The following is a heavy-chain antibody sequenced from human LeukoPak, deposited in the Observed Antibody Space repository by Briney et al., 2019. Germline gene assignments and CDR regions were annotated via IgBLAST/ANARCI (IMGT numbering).Heavy chain of an antibody. CDR1: GYTFTSYG. J-gene: IGHJ5*02. CDR3: AGVGGGSYRNWFDP. D-gene: IGHD1-26*01. Sequence: ASVKVSCKASGYTFTSYGISWVRQAPGQGLEWMRWISAYNGNTNYAQKLQGRVTMTTGTSTSTAYMELRSLRSDDTAVYYCAGVGGGSYRNWFDPWGQGTLVTVSS. CDR2: ISAYNGNT. V-gene: IGHV1-18*01.